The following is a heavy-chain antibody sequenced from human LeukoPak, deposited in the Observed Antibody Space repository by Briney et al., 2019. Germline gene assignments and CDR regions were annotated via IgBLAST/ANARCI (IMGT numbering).Heavy chain of an antibody. CDR3: ARDSSASSLADP. CDR2: IHPGSGGA. Sequence: ASVKVSCKASGYTFTSYHIHWVRQAPGQELEWMGIIHPGSGGATSAQKFQGRLTMTRDTSTSTVYMELSSLRSEDTAVYYCARDSSASSLADPWGQGSLVTVSS. CDR1: GYTFTSYH. V-gene: IGHV1-46*01. J-gene: IGHJ5*02. D-gene: IGHD2-2*01.